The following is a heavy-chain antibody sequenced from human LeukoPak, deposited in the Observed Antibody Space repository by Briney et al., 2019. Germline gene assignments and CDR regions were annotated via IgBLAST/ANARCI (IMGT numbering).Heavy chain of an antibody. J-gene: IGHJ3*02. CDR1: GFTFSTYW. CDR2: ISHDGSSS. CDR3: ARAGLPYAFEI. Sequence: GGSLRLSCAASGFTFSTYWMHWVRHAPGKGLVWVSRISHDGSSSSYADSVKGRFTISRDNAKNSLYLQMNSLRADATAVYYCARAGLPYAFEIWGQGTMFTVSS. D-gene: IGHD2-21*01. V-gene: IGHV3-74*01.